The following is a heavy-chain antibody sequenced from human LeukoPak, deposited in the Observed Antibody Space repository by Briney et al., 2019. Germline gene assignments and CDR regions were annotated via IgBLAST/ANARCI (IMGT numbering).Heavy chain of an antibody. CDR1: GFTFSSYA. CDR3: DYDYPDY. V-gene: IGHV3-48*01. D-gene: IGHD3-3*01. Sequence: GGSLRLSCEVSGFTFSSYAMNWVRQAPGKGLEWISYITSSSSAIYYADSVRGRFTVSRDHATNSLFLQMNSLYYCSRIRGNSDYDYPDYWGQGTLVTVSS. CDR2: ITSSSSAI. J-gene: IGHJ4*02.